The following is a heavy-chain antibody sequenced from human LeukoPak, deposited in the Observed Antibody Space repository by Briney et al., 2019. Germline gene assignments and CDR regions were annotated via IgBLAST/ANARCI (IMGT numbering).Heavy chain of an antibody. Sequence: PSETLSLTCTVSGGSISSYYWSWIRQPPGKGLEWIGYIYYSGSTNYNPSLKSRVTISVDTSKNQFSLKLSSVTAADTAVYYCARVSGGYSGYEQGFDYWGQGTLVTVSS. CDR1: GGSISSYY. V-gene: IGHV4-59*01. J-gene: IGHJ4*02. CDR3: ARVSGGYSGYEQGFDY. D-gene: IGHD5-12*01. CDR2: IYYSGST.